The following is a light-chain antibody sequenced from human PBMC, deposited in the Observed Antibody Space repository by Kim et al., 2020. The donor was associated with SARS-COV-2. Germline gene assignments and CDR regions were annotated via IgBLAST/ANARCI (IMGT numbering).Light chain of an antibody. Sequence: EIVLTQSPGTMFLSPGERATLSCRASQRISSNSVAWYQQRPGQAPRLLIYGASSRATGIPDRFSGSGSATDFTRTISRLEAQDFAVYYCQQYATSLTFGGGTKVDIK. CDR2: GAS. CDR3: QQYATSLT. V-gene: IGKV3-20*01. J-gene: IGKJ4*01. CDR1: QRISSNS.